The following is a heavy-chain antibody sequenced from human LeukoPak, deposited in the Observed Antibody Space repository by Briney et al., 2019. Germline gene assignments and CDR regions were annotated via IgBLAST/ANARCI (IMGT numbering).Heavy chain of an antibody. D-gene: IGHD3-22*01. Sequence: SETLSLTCTVSGGSISSGSYYWSWIRQPAGKGLEWIGRIYTSGSTNYNPSLKSRVTISVDTSKNQFSLKLSSVTAADTAVYYCAREDSSGYPDAFDIWGQGTMVTVSS. CDR3: AREDSSGYPDAFDI. CDR1: GGSISSGSYY. CDR2: IYTSGST. V-gene: IGHV4-61*02. J-gene: IGHJ3*02.